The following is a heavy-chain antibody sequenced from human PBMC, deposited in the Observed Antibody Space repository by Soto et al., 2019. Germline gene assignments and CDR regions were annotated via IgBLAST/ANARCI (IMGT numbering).Heavy chain of an antibody. CDR1: GFPFGDYA. CDR3: ILGHPPTGYYYGKDV. J-gene: IGHJ6*02. V-gene: IGHV3-49*04. CDR2: IRNKAYGGTT. Sequence: VHLVESGGALVQPGRSLRLSCATSGFPFGDYAMSWVRQAPGKGLEWLGFIRNKAYGGTTAYASSVTDRFTISRDDSKSVAYLHMKSLKNEDTATYYCILGHPPTGYYYGKDVWGPGTTVTVSS.